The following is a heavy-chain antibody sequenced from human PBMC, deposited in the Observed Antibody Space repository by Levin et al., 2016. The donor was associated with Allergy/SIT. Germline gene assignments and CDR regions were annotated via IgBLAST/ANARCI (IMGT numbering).Heavy chain of an antibody. CDR3: ARDRSYYDFWSGYYPGGMDV. Sequence: VRQAPGKGLEWVAVIWYDGSNKYYADSVKGRFTISRDNSKNTLYLQMNSLRAEDTAVYYCARDRSYYDFWSGYYPGGMDVWGQGTTVTVSS. J-gene: IGHJ6*02. D-gene: IGHD3-3*01. CDR2: IWYDGSNK. V-gene: IGHV3-33*01.